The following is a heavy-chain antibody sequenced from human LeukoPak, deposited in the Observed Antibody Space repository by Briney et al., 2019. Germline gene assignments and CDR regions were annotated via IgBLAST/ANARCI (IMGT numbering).Heavy chain of an antibody. CDR1: GGSISSGGYY. Sequence: SETLSLTCTVSGGSISSGGYYWSWIRQHPGKGLEWIGYIYYSGSTYYNPSLKSRVTISVDTSKNQFSLKLSSVTAADTAVYYCARDQYYYDSSGYYSPDAFDIWGQGTMVTVSS. D-gene: IGHD3-22*01. J-gene: IGHJ3*02. CDR3: ARDQYYYDSSGYYSPDAFDI. V-gene: IGHV4-31*03. CDR2: IYYSGST.